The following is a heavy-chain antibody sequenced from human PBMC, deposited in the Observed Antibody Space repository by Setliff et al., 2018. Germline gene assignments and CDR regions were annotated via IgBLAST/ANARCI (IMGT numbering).Heavy chain of an antibody. V-gene: IGHV4-39*01. Sequence: SETLSLTCTVSGGSLRGNAIFWGWIRQPPGKGLEWIGSTYYNGDAYYNPSLKSRVTMSVDTSRNQFSLKLSSVTAADTAVYYCARGYCSSSGCFFAGWFDPWGQGTLVTVSS. CDR3: ARGYCSSSGCFFAGWFDP. D-gene: IGHD2-2*01. J-gene: IGHJ5*02. CDR1: GGSLRGNAIF. CDR2: TYYNGDA.